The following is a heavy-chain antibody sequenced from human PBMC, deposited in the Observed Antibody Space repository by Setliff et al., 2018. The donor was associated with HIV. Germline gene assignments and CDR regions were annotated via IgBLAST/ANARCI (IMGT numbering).Heavy chain of an antibody. V-gene: IGHV3-7*02. J-gene: IGHJ4*02. D-gene: IGHD6-19*01. CDR3: ASYHSVGVADTDF. CDR1: GFTFRDYW. Sequence: PGGSLRLSCATSGFTFRDYWMTWVRQAPGGGLQWVASISPDGSEKSLVDSVMGRFTISRDISKNTIYLQMNSLRPEDTAVYYCASYHSVGVADTDFWAQGTLVTVSS. CDR2: ISPDGSEK.